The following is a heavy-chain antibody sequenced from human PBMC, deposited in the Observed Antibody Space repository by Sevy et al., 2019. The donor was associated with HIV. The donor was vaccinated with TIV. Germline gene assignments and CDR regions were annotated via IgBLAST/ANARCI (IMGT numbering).Heavy chain of an antibody. CDR3: VKDPHYDFFDY. Sequence: GGSLRLSCAASGFNFSPYGMHWVRQAPGKGLEWVSFIGYDGNKIFYADSVRSRFTVSRDNSKNTLYLQMNSLSTEDTAVYYCVKDPHYDFFDYWCQGILVTVSS. CDR1: GFNFSPYG. D-gene: IGHD3-10*01. J-gene: IGHJ4*02. CDR2: IGYDGNKI. V-gene: IGHV3-30*02.